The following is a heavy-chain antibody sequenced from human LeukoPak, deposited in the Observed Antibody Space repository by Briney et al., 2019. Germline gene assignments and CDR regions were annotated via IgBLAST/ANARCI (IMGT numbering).Heavy chain of an antibody. CDR3: ARSSDAFDI. CDR2: IRGSGGTT. J-gene: IGHJ3*02. CDR1: GFTFSGCA. Sequence: GGSLRLSCAASGFTFSGCAMSWVRQAPGKGPEWVSAIRGSGGTTYYADSVKGRFTISRDNSKDTLYLQMNSLRAEDTAVYYCARSSDAFDIWGQGTMVTVSS. D-gene: IGHD5/OR15-5a*01. V-gene: IGHV3-23*01.